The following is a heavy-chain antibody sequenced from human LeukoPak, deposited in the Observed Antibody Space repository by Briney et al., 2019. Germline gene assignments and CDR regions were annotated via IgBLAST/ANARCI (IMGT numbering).Heavy chain of an antibody. J-gene: IGHJ4*02. CDR1: GGPISSGSYY. CDR3: ARGQGAAFLSYFDY. CDR2: IYTSGST. V-gene: IGHV4-61*02. D-gene: IGHD2/OR15-2a*01. Sequence: SGTLSLTCTVSGGPISSGSYYWSWIRQPAGKGLEWIGRIYTSGSTNYNPSLKSRVTISVDTSKNQFSLKLSSVTAADTAVYYCARGQGAAFLSYFDYWGQGTLVTVSS.